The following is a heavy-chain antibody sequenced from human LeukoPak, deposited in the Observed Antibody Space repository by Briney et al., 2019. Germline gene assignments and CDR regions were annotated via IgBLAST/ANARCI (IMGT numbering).Heavy chain of an antibody. CDR3: ARLLGIAVAGTPY. V-gene: IGHV1-69*13. J-gene: IGHJ4*02. CDR2: IIPIFGTA. Sequence: SVKVSCKASGGTFSSYAISWVRQAPGQGLEWMGGIIPIFGTANYAQKFQGRVTINADESTSTAYMELSSLRSDDTAVYYCARLLGIAVAGTPYWGQGTLVTVSS. CDR1: GGTFSSYA. D-gene: IGHD6-19*01.